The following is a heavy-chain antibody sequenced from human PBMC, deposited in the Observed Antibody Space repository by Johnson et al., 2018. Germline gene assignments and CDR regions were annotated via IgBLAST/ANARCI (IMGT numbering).Heavy chain of an antibody. J-gene: IGHJ3*02. Sequence: QVQLVESGGGVVQPGRSLRLSCAASGFTFSSYAMHWVRQAPGKGLEWVAVISYDGSTKYYADSVKGRFTISRDNSKNTLYLQMNSMRAADTAGYNCAKDKYSYGYEDAFDIWGQGTMVTVSS. CDR3: AKDKYSYGYEDAFDI. CDR1: GFTFSSYA. CDR2: ISYDGSTK. D-gene: IGHD5-18*01. V-gene: IGHV3-30-3*02.